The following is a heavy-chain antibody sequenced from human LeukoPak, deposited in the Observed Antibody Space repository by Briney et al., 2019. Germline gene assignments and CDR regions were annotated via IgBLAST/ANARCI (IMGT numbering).Heavy chain of an antibody. Sequence: PGGSLRLSCAASEFVFSDYYMSWIRQAPGKGLEWVSYISDSGSTIYYADSVKGRFTISRDNVKNSLYLQMNGLRAEDTAVYYCEREMEGDYGSGTFFDLWGQGNMVTVSS. CDR1: EFVFSDYY. CDR3: EREMEGDYGSGTFFDL. J-gene: IGHJ4*02. V-gene: IGHV3-11*01. D-gene: IGHD3-10*01. CDR2: ISDSGSTI.